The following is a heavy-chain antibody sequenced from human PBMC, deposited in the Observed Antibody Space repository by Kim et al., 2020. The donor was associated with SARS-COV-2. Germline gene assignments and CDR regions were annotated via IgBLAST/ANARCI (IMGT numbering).Heavy chain of an antibody. CDR2: IKEDGSEK. CDR3: ARTNVLLWFGELSY. Sequence: GGSLRLSCAASGFTFNSYWMTWVRQAPGKGLEWVANIKEDGSEKYYVDSVKGRFTISRDTAKNSLYLQMNSLRAEDTAVYYCARTNVLLWFGELSYWGQGTLVTVSS. D-gene: IGHD3-10*01. CDR1: GFTFNSYW. J-gene: IGHJ4*02. V-gene: IGHV3-7*03.